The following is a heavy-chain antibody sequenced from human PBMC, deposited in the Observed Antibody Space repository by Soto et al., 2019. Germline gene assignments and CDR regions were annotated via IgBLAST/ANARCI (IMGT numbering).Heavy chain of an antibody. CDR1: GFTFSSYE. J-gene: IGHJ6*02. CDR3: ARDGSSSSWKLYYYYYGMDV. V-gene: IGHV3-48*03. CDR2: ISSSGSTI. D-gene: IGHD6-6*01. Sequence: EVQLVESGGGLVQPGGSLRLSCAASGFTFSSYEMNWVRQAPGKGLEWVSYISSSGSTIYYADSVKGRFTISRDNAKNSLYLQMNSLRAEDTAVYYCARDGSSSSWKLYYYYYGMDVWGQGTTVTVSS.